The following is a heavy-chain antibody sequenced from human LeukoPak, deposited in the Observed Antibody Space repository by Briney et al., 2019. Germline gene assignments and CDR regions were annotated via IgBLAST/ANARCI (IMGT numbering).Heavy chain of an antibody. V-gene: IGHV4-39*07. CDR1: GGSISSSNYY. J-gene: IGHJ4*02. CDR3: ARVGMVRGVIITGHYFDY. CDR2: IYYSGST. Sequence: SETLSLTCTVSGGSISSSNYYWGWIRQPPGKGLEWIGSIYYSGSTYYSPSLKSRVTISVDTSKNQFSLKLSSVTAADTAVYYCARVGMVRGVIITGHYFDYWGQGTLVTVSS. D-gene: IGHD3-10*01.